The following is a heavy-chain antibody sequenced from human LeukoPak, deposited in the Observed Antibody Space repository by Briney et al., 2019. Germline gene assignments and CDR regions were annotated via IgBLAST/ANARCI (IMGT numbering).Heavy chain of an antibody. V-gene: IGHV3-23*01. CDR3: AKRDCSDSKNYFPVSDL. CDR1: GFTFNTYA. CDR2: ISGDGVRT. D-gene: IGHD3-22*01. J-gene: IGHJ5*02. Sequence: GGSLRLSCAASGFTFNTYAMTWVRQAPGKGLEWVSGISGDGVRTYYADSVRGRFTISRDNSKNILYLQMNSLRVEETAVFYCAKRDCSDSKNYFPVSDLWGQGTLVTVSS.